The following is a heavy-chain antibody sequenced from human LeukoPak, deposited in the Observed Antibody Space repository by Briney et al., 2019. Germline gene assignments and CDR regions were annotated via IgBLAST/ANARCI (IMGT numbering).Heavy chain of an antibody. Sequence: GGSLRLSCAASGFTFSNYWVHWVRQAPGKGLVWVSRINPDGSTINYADSVKGRFTISRDNAKNTLSLQMNSLRAEDTAVYYCATAGNYRFDYWGQGTLVTVSS. CDR1: GFTFSNYW. CDR2: INPDGSTI. V-gene: IGHV3-74*01. J-gene: IGHJ4*02. CDR3: ATAGNYRFDY. D-gene: IGHD1-7*01.